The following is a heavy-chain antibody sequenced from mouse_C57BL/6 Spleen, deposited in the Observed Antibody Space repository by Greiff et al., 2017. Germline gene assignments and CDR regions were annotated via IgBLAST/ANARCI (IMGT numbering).Heavy chain of an antibody. CDR1: GYAFSSYW. J-gene: IGHJ2*01. CDR2: IYPGDGDT. CDR3: ARGYSDYFDY. V-gene: IGHV1-80*01. D-gene: IGHD2-12*01. Sequence: VKLVESGAELVKPGASVKISCKASGYAFSSYWMNWVKQRPGKGLEWIGQIYPGDGDTNYNGKFKGKATLTADKSSSTAYMQLSSLTSEDSAVYFCARGYSDYFDYWGQGTTLTVSS.